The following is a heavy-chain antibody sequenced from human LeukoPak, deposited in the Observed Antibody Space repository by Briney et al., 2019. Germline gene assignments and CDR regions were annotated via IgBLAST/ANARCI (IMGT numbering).Heavy chain of an antibody. V-gene: IGHV3-33*08. CDR3: ARDIGRGNSPFDF. CDR1: GFTFSSYG. Sequence: GGSLRLPWAASGFTFSSYGMHWVRQAPGKGLEWGAVIWYDGGNKCYADSVKGRFTISRDNPKNTLYLQMNSLRAEDTAAYYCARDIGRGNSPFDFWGQGTLVTVSS. J-gene: IGHJ4*02. CDR2: IWYDGGNK. D-gene: IGHD4-23*01.